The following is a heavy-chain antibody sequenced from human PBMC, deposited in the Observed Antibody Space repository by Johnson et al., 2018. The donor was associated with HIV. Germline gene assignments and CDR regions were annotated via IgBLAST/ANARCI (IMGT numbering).Heavy chain of an antibody. CDR3: AREQLALYDAFDI. CDR1: GFTFSSYA. Sequence: HVQLVESGGGVVQPGRSLRLSCAASGFTFSSYAIHWVRQAPGKGLEWVALISYDGSHKYYGDSVKGRFTISRDNSKNTLYLQMNSRRAEDTAVYYCAREQLALYDAFDIWGQGTMVTVSS. V-gene: IGHV3-30*04. D-gene: IGHD6-6*01. CDR2: ISYDGSHK. J-gene: IGHJ3*02.